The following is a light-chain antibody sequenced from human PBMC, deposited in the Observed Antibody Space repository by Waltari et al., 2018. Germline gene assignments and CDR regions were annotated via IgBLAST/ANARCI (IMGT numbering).Light chain of an antibody. J-gene: IGKJ1*01. CDR1: QGISSY. V-gene: IGKV1-8*01. CDR2: AAS. Sequence: AIRITQSPSSLSASTEDRVTITCRASQGISSYLAWYQQKPGKAPKVLIYAASTLQSGVPSRFSGSGSGTDFTLTISCLQSEDFAIYYCQQYYSNPATFGQGTKVEIK. CDR3: QQYYSNPAT.